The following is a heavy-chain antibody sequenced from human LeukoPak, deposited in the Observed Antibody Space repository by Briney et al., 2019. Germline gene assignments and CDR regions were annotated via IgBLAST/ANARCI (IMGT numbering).Heavy chain of an antibody. V-gene: IGHV3-23*01. Sequence: GGSLRLSCAASGFTFRSNAMSWVRQAPGKGLEWVSGISGSGERTYYADSVKDRFTISRHNSKNTLYLQVNSLRADDTAVYYCAKDRQLHPSWFDPWGQGTLVTVSS. J-gene: IGHJ5*02. D-gene: IGHD2-2*01. CDR1: GFTFRSNA. CDR2: ISGSGERT. CDR3: AKDRQLHPSWFDP.